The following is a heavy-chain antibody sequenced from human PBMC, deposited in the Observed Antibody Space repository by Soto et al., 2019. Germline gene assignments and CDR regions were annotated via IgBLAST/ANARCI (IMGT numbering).Heavy chain of an antibody. CDR2: IIPIFGTA. Sequence: ASVKVSCKASGGTFSSYAISWVRQAPGQGLEWMGGIIPIFGTANYAQKFQGRVTITADESTSTAYMELSSLRSEDTAVYYCASQPGAEGLWGAFDIWGQGTMVTVSS. D-gene: IGHD3-16*01. J-gene: IGHJ3*02. CDR1: GGTFSSYA. CDR3: ASQPGAEGLWGAFDI. V-gene: IGHV1-69*13.